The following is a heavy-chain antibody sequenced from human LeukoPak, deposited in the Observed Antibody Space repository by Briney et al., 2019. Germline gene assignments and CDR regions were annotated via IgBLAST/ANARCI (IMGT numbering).Heavy chain of an antibody. J-gene: IGHJ6*03. Sequence: ASVKVSCKASGYTFTSYDINWVRQATGQGLEWMGWMNPNSGNTGYAQKFQGRVTMTRDTSISTAYMELSRLRSDDTAVYYCARAADYYYYYMDVWGKGTTVTVSS. CDR1: GYTFTSYD. D-gene: IGHD6-25*01. CDR2: MNPNSGNT. V-gene: IGHV1-8*02. CDR3: ARAADYYYYYMDV.